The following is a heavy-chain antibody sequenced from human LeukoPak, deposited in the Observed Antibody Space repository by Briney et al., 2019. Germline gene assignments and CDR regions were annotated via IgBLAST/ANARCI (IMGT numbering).Heavy chain of an antibody. Sequence: ASVKVSCKASGYTFTGYYMHWVRQAPGQGLEWMGRINPNSGGTNYAQKFQGRVTMTEDTSTDTAYMELSSLRSEDTAVYYCATDQGGSLGYWYFDLWGRGTLVTVSS. CDR2: INPNSGGT. CDR3: ATDQGGSLGYWYFDL. D-gene: IGHD1-26*01. V-gene: IGHV1-2*06. CDR1: GYTFTGYY. J-gene: IGHJ2*01.